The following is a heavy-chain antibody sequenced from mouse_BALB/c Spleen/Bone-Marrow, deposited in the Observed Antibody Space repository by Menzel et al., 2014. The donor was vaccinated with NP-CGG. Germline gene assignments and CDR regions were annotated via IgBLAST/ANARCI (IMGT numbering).Heavy chain of an antibody. D-gene: IGHD1-1*01. Sequence: VKLQESGAELVRPGVSVKISCKGSGYTFTNNAIHWVKQSRAESLEWIGIISTYYGDTTYNQKFKGKATMTVDKSSSTAYLKLARLTSEDSAIYYCARSGNVRNAMDYWGQGTSVTVSS. V-gene: IGHV1S137*01. CDR1: GYTFTNNA. J-gene: IGHJ4*01. CDR2: ISTYYGDT. CDR3: ARSGNVRNAMDY.